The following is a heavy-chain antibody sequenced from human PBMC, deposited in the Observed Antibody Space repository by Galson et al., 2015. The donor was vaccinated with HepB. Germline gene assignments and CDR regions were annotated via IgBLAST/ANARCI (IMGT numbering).Heavy chain of an antibody. D-gene: IGHD3-16*01. V-gene: IGHV1-3*01. CDR3: ARKIKGGDAFDF. J-gene: IGHJ3*01. CDR1: GYNFNTYA. CDR2: INPGNGDT. Sequence: SVKVSCKASGYNFNTYAMHWVRQAPGQRLEWMGWINPGNGDTKYSQNFQGRVAISRDTSASTAYMELSSLTSEDTAVYYCARKIKGGDAFDFWGQGTLVTVSS.